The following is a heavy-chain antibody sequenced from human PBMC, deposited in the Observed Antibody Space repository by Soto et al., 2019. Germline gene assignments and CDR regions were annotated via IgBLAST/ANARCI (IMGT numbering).Heavy chain of an antibody. CDR1: GGSISSSNW. Sequence: PSETLSLTCAVSGGSISSSNWWSWVRQPPGKGLEWIGEIYHSGSTNYNPSLKSRVTISVDTSKNQFSLKLSSVTAADTAVYYCARVSQDILTGYHYFDPWGQGTLVTVSS. J-gene: IGHJ5*02. CDR2: IYHSGST. CDR3: ARVSQDILTGYHYFDP. V-gene: IGHV4-4*02. D-gene: IGHD3-9*01.